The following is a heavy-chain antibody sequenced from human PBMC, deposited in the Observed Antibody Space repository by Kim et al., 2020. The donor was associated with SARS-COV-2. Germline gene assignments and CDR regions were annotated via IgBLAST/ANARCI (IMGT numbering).Heavy chain of an antibody. J-gene: IGHJ6*02. D-gene: IGHD1-1*01. CDR2: ITPSGGST. Sequence: ASVKVSCKTSGYTFISYYMHWVRQAPGQGLEWMGIITPSGGSTSYAQKFQGRVTMTRDTSTSTAYMDLSSLRSEDTAVYYCVSGTVYYGMDVWGQGTTVTVSS. CDR3: VSGTVYYGMDV. V-gene: IGHV1-46*01. CDR1: GYTFISYY.